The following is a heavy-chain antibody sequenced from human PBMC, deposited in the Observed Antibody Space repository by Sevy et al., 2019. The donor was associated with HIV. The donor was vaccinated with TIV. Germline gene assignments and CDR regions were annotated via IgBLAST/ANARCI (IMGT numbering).Heavy chain of an antibody. CDR2: IGTAGDT. J-gene: IGHJ6*02. CDR1: GFTFSSYD. Sequence: GGSLRLSCAASGFTFSSYDMHWVRQATGKGLEWVSAIGTAGDTYYPGSVKGRFTISRENAKNSLELQMNSLRAGDTAVYYCARDRLVTGKYYYYYGMDVWGQGTTVTVSS. V-gene: IGHV3-13*01. CDR3: ARDRLVTGKYYYYYGMDV. D-gene: IGHD5-12*01.